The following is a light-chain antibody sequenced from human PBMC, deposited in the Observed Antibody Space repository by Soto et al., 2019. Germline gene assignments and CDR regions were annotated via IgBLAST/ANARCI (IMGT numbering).Light chain of an antibody. J-gene: IGKJ3*01. Sequence: DIQLTQSPSFLSASVGDRVTITCRASQGISSYLAWYQQKPGKAPKLLIYAASTLQSGVPSRFSGSGSGTEFPLTISSLQPEDFATYYCQQLNSYPITFGPGTQVDIK. CDR3: QQLNSYPIT. CDR2: AAS. CDR1: QGISSY. V-gene: IGKV1-9*01.